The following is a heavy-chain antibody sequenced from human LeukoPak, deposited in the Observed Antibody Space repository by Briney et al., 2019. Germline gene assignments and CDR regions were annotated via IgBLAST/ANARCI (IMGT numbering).Heavy chain of an antibody. CDR1: GYTFTSYG. J-gene: IGHJ4*02. V-gene: IGHV1-69*13. Sequence: SVKVSCKASGYTFTSYGISWVRQAPGQGLEWMGGIIPIFGTANYAQKFQGRVTITADESTSTAYMELSSLRSEDTAVYYCAREYPSGGSCYGYWGQGTLVTVSS. D-gene: IGHD2-15*01. CDR2: IIPIFGTA. CDR3: AREYPSGGSCYGY.